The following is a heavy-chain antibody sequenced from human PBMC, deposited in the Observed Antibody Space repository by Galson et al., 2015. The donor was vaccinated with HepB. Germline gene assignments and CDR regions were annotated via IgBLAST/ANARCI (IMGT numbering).Heavy chain of an antibody. CDR2: IIPIFGTA. J-gene: IGHJ6*02. V-gene: IGHV1-69*13. CDR3: ARDRVVVVVAAIHYGMDV. Sequence: SVKVSCKASGGTFSSYAISWVRQAPGQGLEWMGGIIPIFGTANYAQKSQGRVTITADESTSTAYMELSSLRSEDTAVYYCARDRVVVVVAAIHYGMDVWGQGTTVTVSS. CDR1: GGTFSSYA. D-gene: IGHD2-15*01.